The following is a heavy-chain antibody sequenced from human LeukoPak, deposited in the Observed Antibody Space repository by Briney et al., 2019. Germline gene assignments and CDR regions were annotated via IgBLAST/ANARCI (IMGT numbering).Heavy chain of an antibody. V-gene: IGHV1-2*02. D-gene: IGHD4-17*01. CDR2: INPNSGAS. Sequence: GASVKVSCKASGYTFTDYYIHWVRQAPGQGLEWMGWINPNSGASNYQGRVTMTRDTSISTAYMELSSLRSDDTAVYYCAREAFTTVTTATDAFDFWGQGTMVTVSS. CDR1: GYTFTDYY. J-gene: IGHJ3*01. CDR3: AREAFTTVTTATDAFDF.